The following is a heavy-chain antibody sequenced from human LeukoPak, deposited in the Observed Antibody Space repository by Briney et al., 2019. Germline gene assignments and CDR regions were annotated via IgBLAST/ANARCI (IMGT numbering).Heavy chain of an antibody. V-gene: IGHV3-53*04. CDR3: ARESTPLRGAFDP. D-gene: IGHD5-24*01. CDR1: GLPARTNH. CDR2: IDSRDNT. Sequence: GGSLRLSCAASGLPARTNHMTWFARPPGKGRDWVSVIDSRDNTYHADSVKGRFTISRHTSKNTLYLQMNSLRAEDTAVYYCARESTPLRGAFDPWGPGTLVTVSS. J-gene: IGHJ5*02.